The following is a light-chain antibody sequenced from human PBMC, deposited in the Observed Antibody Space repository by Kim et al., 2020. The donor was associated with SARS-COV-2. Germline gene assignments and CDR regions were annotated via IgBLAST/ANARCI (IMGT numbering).Light chain of an antibody. CDR1: NIGTKT. Sequence: SYELTQPLSVSVAPGQTASVSCGGDNIGTKTVHWYQQTPGQAPVLVIFRDHNRPSGIPERFSASKSMNTATLTISRAQVEDEADYYCQVWAGNTYVFGTGTKVT. J-gene: IGLJ1*01. CDR2: RDH. CDR3: QVWAGNTYV. V-gene: IGLV3-9*01.